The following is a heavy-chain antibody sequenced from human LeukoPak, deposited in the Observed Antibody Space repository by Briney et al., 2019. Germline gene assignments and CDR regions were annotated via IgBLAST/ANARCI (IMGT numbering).Heavy chain of an antibody. CDR3: ARRGGGRLHLHGMDV. D-gene: IGHD3-16*01. J-gene: IGHJ6*02. CDR2: ISGSGGST. Sequence: GGSLRLSCAASGFTFSSCAMSWVRQAPGKGLEWVSAISGSGGSTYYADSVKGRFTISRDNFKNTVYLQMNSLRAEDTAVYYCARRGGGRLHLHGMDVWGQGTTVTVSS. CDR1: GFTFSSCA. V-gene: IGHV3-23*01.